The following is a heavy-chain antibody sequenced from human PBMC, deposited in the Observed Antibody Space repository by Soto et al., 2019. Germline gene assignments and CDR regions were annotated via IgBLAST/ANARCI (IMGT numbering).Heavy chain of an antibody. Sequence: EVQLLASGGGLVQAGGSLRLSCVASGFSFNRFGMSWVRQAPGKGLEWVSALSASGDRTYYADSVKGRFTISRDNSKNTVYLDMNGLRAEDAAVYYCAKDLDMVLEPADPDDYYYGLDVWGQGATVTVSS. CDR2: LSASGDRT. D-gene: IGHD2-2*03. CDR3: AKDLDMVLEPADPDDYYYGLDV. V-gene: IGHV3-23*01. CDR1: GFSFNRFG. J-gene: IGHJ6*02.